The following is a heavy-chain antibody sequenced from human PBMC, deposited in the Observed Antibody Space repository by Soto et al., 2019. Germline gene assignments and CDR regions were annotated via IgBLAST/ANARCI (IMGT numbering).Heavy chain of an antibody. CDR3: TRGGIYGFDP. CDR1: GGSISSFY. D-gene: IGHD2-2*01. Sequence: PSDTLSLTCTVSGGSISSFYWSWIRQPPGKGLEWIGYIYYSGSTNYNPSLKSRVTISVDTSKNQFSLNLNSVTAADTAVYYCTRGGIYGFDPWGQGTLVTVSS. CDR2: IYYSGST. V-gene: IGHV4-59*01. J-gene: IGHJ5*02.